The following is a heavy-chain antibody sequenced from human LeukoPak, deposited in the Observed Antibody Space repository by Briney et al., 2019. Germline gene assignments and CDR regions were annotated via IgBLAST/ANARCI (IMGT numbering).Heavy chain of an antibody. Sequence: GGSLRLSCAASGFTFSSYWMHWVRQAPGKGLVWVSRINSDESSTSYADSVKGRFTFSRDNAKNTLSLQMNSLRAGDTAVYYCARANTYYYDSSGYSVDYWGQGTLVTVSS. D-gene: IGHD3-22*01. CDR3: ARANTYYYDSSGYSVDY. J-gene: IGHJ4*02. CDR1: GFTFSSYW. CDR2: INSDESST. V-gene: IGHV3-74*01.